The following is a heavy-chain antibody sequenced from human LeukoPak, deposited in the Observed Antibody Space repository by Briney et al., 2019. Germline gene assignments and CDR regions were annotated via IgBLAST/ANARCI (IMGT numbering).Heavy chain of an antibody. CDR3: AKDRPHDYTSGNSPIDY. CDR2: ISYDGSNK. V-gene: IGHV3-30*18. Sequence: GGSLRLSCAASGFTFSSYGMHWVRQAPGKGLEWVAVISYDGSNKYYADSVKGRFTISRDNSKNTLYLQMNSLRAEDTAVYYCAKDRPHDYTSGNSPIDYWGQGTLVTVSS. D-gene: IGHD3-10*01. J-gene: IGHJ4*02. CDR1: GFTFSSYG.